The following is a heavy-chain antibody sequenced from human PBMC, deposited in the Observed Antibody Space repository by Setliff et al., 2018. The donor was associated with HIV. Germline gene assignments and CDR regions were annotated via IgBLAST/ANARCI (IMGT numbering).Heavy chain of an antibody. CDR3: ARGLGYSSGSEYFQY. CDR1: GYTFTNYY. Sequence: SVKVSCKASGYTFTNYYIHWVRQAPGQGLEWMGMINPSVGSTSHAQKFQGRVSMTRDTATNTVYMELTSLRSEDTAVYYCARGLGYSSGSEYFQYWGQGTLVTVSS. J-gene: IGHJ1*01. D-gene: IGHD5-18*01. V-gene: IGHV1-46*03. CDR2: INPSVGST.